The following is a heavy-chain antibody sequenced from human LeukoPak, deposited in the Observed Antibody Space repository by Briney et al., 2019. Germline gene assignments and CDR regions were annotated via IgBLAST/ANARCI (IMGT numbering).Heavy chain of an antibody. Sequence: ASVKVSCKASGYTFTSYGISWVRQAPGQGLEGMGWISAYNGNTNYAQKLQGRVTMTTDTSTSTAYMELRSLRSDDTAVYYCARENRYYDSSGLDAFDIWGQGTMVTVSS. CDR1: GYTFTSYG. CDR3: ARENRYYDSSGLDAFDI. CDR2: ISAYNGNT. J-gene: IGHJ3*02. V-gene: IGHV1-18*01. D-gene: IGHD3-22*01.